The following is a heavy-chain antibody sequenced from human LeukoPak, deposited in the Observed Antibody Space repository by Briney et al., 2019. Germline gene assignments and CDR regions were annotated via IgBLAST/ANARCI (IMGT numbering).Heavy chain of an antibody. V-gene: IGHV3-21*01. D-gene: IGHD6-13*01. Sequence: GGSLRLSCAASGFSLSSYSMNWVRQAPGKGLEWVSSITISSNFIYYADSVKGRFTISRDNSKNTLYLQMNSLRAEDTAVYYCARQIAAAGEAFDYWGQGTLVTVSS. J-gene: IGHJ4*02. CDR3: ARQIAAAGEAFDY. CDR2: ITISSNFI. CDR1: GFSLSSYS.